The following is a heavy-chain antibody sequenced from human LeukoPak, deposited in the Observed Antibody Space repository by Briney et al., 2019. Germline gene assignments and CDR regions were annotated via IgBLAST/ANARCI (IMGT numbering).Heavy chain of an antibody. CDR2: IYYSGAT. V-gene: IGHV4-59*08. D-gene: IGHD3-10*01. CDR3: ARFGITVVRGGKYYFDY. CDR1: GGSISNYY. J-gene: IGHJ4*02. Sequence: SETLSLTCTVSGGSISNYYWSWIWQPPGKGLEWIGDIYYSGATKYNPYLMSRITISVDTSKNQFSLMLSSVTAADTAVYYCARFGITVVRGGKYYFDYWGQGTLVTVSS.